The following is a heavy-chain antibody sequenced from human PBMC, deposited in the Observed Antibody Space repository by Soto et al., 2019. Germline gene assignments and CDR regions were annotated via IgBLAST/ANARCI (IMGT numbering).Heavy chain of an antibody. CDR1: GGTFSSYA. J-gene: IGHJ6*02. CDR3: ASDVEIVATMAYYYGMDV. D-gene: IGHD5-12*01. CDR2: IIPIFGTA. V-gene: IGHV1-69*13. Sequence: SVKVSCKASGGTFSSYAISWVRQAPGQGLEWMGGIIPIFGTANYAQKFQGRVTITADESTSTAYMELSSLRSEDTAVYYCASDVEIVATMAYYYGMDVWGQGTTVTVSS.